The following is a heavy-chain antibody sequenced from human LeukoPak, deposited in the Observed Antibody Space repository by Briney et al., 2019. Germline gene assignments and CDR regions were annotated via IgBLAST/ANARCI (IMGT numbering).Heavy chain of an antibody. V-gene: IGHV3-30-3*01. CDR2: MSYDGSNK. D-gene: IGHD4-23*01. CDR3: AREDNGGVYFDY. CDR1: GFTFSRYA. J-gene: IGHJ4*02. Sequence: GGSLRLSCPSSGFTFSRYAMHLVGQSPGKGLEWVAVMSYDGSNKYYAESMKGRFTISKDNSKNTLYLQMNSLRAEDTAVYYCAREDNGGVYFDYWGQGTLVTVSS.